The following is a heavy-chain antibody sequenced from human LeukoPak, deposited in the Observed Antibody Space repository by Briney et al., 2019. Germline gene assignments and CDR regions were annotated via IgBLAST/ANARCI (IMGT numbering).Heavy chain of an antibody. CDR2: IYYSGST. V-gene: IGHV4-59*01. CDR3: AREGGYYYDSSGYLDY. J-gene: IGHJ4*02. D-gene: IGHD3-22*01. Sequence: TSETLSLTCTVSGGSISSYYWSWIRQPPGKGLEWIGYIYYSGSTNYNPSLKSRVTISVDTSKNQFSLKLSSVTAADTAVYYCAREGGYYYDSSGYLDYRGQGTLVTVSS. CDR1: GGSISSYY.